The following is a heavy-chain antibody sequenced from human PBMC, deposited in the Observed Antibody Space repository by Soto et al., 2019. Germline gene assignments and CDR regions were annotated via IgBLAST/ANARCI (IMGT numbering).Heavy chain of an antibody. CDR2: MSGSSSTT. D-gene: IGHD1-7*01. CDR1: GLTFSNYA. J-gene: IGHJ4*02. Sequence: WGSLRLSCATSGLTFSNYAMSWVRQAPGGGLEWVSSMSGSSSTTYYAESVRGRFTISRDRSKNTLYLQMSSLRAEDTALYYCAKNQERELPRVLVFWGQETLVTVYS. CDR3: AKNQERELPRVLVF. V-gene: IGHV3-23*01.